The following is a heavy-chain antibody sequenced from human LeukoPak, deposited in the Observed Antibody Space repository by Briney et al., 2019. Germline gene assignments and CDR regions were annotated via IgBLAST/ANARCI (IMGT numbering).Heavy chain of an antibody. Sequence: SETLSLTCTVSGGSISSYYWSWIRQPPGKGLEWIGYIYYSGSTYYNPSLKSRVTISVDTSKNQFSLKLSSVTAADTAVYFCARRRVVVASTDGASGAFDIWGQGTMVTVSS. J-gene: IGHJ3*02. V-gene: IGHV4-59*12. CDR2: IYYSGST. CDR1: GGSISSYY. CDR3: ARRRVVVASTDGASGAFDI. D-gene: IGHD2-15*01.